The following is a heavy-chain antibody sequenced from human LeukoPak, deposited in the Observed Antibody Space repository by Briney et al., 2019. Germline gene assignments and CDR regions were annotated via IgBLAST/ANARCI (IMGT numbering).Heavy chain of an antibody. V-gene: IGHV3-74*01. CDR2: INSDGSGT. Sequence: SGGSLRLSCVASGFTFRTYWMHWVRQLPGKGLVWVSRINSDGSGTDYADSVKGRFTISRDNVKNTLYLQMNSLTAEDTAVYYCARVELRNTTPDYWGQGTLVTVSS. CDR3: ARVELRNTTPDY. J-gene: IGHJ4*02. CDR1: GFTFRTYW. D-gene: IGHD1-26*01.